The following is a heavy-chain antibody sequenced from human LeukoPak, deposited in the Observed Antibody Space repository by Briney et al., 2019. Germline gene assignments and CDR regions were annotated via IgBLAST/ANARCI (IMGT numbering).Heavy chain of an antibody. CDR3: ARQWAYSRSCSTFDI. D-gene: IGHD6-13*01. J-gene: IGHJ3*02. Sequence: PSETLSLTCAVFGWSFSDYYWSWIRQPPGKGLEWIGEVNHSGNTNYNPSLKSRVTMSVDTSKNQFSLKLSSVTAADTAVYYCARQWAYSRSCSTFDIWGQGTMVTVSS. CDR1: GWSFSDYY. V-gene: IGHV4-34*01. CDR2: VNHSGNT.